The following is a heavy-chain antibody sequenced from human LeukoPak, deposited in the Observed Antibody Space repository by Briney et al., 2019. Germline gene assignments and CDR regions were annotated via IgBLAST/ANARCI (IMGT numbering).Heavy chain of an antibody. Sequence: ASVKVSCKASGYTFTGYYMHWVRQAPGQGLEWMGWINPIFGTANYAQKFQGRVTITADESTSTAYMELSSLRSEDTAVYYCARDRMVRGVTNTLNYYYYYMDVWGKGTTVTISS. CDR3: ARDRMVRGVTNTLNYYYYYMDV. V-gene: IGHV1-69*13. D-gene: IGHD3-10*01. CDR1: GYTFTGYY. CDR2: INPIFGTA. J-gene: IGHJ6*03.